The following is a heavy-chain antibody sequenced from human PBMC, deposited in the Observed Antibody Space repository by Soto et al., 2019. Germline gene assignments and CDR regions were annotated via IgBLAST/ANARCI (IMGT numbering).Heavy chain of an antibody. J-gene: IGHJ1*01. V-gene: IGHV3-9*01. CDR3: VKDQSINWYSGHFRH. Sequence: GGSLRLSCAASGFTFDDYAMHWVRQVPGKGLEWVSGINWNSGSIGYADSVKGRFAISRDNAKNSLHLQMNSLRAEDTAFYYCVKDQSINWYSGHFRHWGQGTLVTVS. CDR1: GFTFDDYA. CDR2: INWNSGSI. D-gene: IGHD6-13*01.